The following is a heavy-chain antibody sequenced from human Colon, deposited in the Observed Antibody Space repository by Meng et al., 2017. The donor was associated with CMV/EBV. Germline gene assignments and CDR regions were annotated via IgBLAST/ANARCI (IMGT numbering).Heavy chain of an antibody. J-gene: IGHJ4*02. D-gene: IGHD1-26*01. CDR2: INHSGST. V-gene: IGHV4-34*01. CDR1: GGSFSGYY. CDR3: ARGVGGSRKMKY. Sequence: SETLSLTCAVYGGSFSGYYWSWIRQPPGKGLEWIGEINHSGSTNYNPSLKSRVTIVVDTSKNQFSLKLSSVTAADMAVYYCARGVGGSRKMKYWGQGTLVTVSS.